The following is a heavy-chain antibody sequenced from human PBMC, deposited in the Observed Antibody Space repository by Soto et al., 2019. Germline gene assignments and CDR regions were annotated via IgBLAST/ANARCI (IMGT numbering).Heavy chain of an antibody. Sequence: QVPLVQSGAEVKKPGASVKVSCKASGYTFTSYVMHWVRQAPGQRLEWMGWINAGNGNTKYSQKFQGRVAITRDTSASTAYMELSSLRSEDTAVYYCARDLYYGSGTYNYFDYWGQGTLVTVSS. J-gene: IGHJ4*02. CDR1: GYTFTSYV. CDR2: INAGNGNT. D-gene: IGHD3-10*01. CDR3: ARDLYYGSGTYNYFDY. V-gene: IGHV1-3*01.